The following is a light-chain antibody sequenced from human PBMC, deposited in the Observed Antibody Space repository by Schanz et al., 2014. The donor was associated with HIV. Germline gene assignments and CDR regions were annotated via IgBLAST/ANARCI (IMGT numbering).Light chain of an antibody. V-gene: IGKV3-20*01. CDR2: GAS. J-gene: IGKJ4*01. CDR1: QTVSSN. Sequence: EIVMTQSPATLSVSPGERATLSCRASQTVSSNLAWYQQKPGQAPRLLIFGASTRATGIPDRFSGTGSGTDFTLTISRLEPEDFAVYSCQQYGGSPLTFGGGTKVERK. CDR3: QQYGGSPLT.